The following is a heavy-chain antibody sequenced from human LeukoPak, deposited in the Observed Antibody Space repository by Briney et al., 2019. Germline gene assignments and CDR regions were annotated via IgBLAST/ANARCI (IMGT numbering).Heavy chain of an antibody. CDR1: GFSLSTSGMR. CDR2: IDWDDDK. Sequence: SGPTLVNPTQTLTLTCTFSGFSLSTSGMRVSWIRQPPGKALEWLARIDWDDDKFYSTSLKTRLTISKDTSKNQVVLTMANMDPVDTATYYCARSRITMVRGVTIPFDYWGQGTLVTVSS. D-gene: IGHD3-10*01. CDR3: ARSRITMVRGVTIPFDY. J-gene: IGHJ4*02. V-gene: IGHV2-70*04.